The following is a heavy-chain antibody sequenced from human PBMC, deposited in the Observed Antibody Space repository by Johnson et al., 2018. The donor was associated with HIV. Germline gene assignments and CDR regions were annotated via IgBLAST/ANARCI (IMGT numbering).Heavy chain of an antibody. V-gene: IGHV3-43D*03. D-gene: IGHD2-2*01. J-gene: IGHJ3*02. Sequence: VQLVESGGVVVQPGGSLRLSCAVSGFTFDDYAMHWVRQPPGKGLEWVSLISWDGNSTYYADSVKGRFTISRDNSKNTLYLQMNSLRAEDTAVYYCARDGGYCSSTSCFRHWASAFDIWGQGTMVTVSS. CDR3: ARDGGYCSSTSCFRHWASAFDI. CDR2: ISWDGNST. CDR1: GFTFDDYA.